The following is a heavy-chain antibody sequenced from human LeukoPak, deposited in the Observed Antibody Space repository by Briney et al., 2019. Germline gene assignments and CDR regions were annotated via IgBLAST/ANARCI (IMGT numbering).Heavy chain of an antibody. Sequence: PGGSLRLSCAASGFTFANYAMSWVRQGPGKGLEWVSTMSGSGGSTYYADSVKGRFTISRDNSKNTLFLQMNSLRADDTAVYFCAKDQKSIAATGYDYWGQGTLVTVSS. CDR1: GFTFANYA. J-gene: IGHJ4*02. D-gene: IGHD6-13*01. CDR2: MSGSGGST. V-gene: IGHV3-23*01. CDR3: AKDQKSIAATGYDY.